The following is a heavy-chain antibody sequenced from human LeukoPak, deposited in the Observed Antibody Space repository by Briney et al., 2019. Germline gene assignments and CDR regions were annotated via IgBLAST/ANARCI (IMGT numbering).Heavy chain of an antibody. Sequence: PGGSLRLSCTASGFTFSSYWMNWVRQAPGKGLEWVANIKQDASREHYVDSVKGRFTISRDNAKNSLYLQMNSLRAEDTAVYYCARDRYYDSSGYSSGYYYYMDVWGKGTTVTISS. CDR2: IKQDASRE. V-gene: IGHV3-7*01. J-gene: IGHJ6*03. CDR1: GFTFSSYW. CDR3: ARDRYYDSSGYSSGYYYYMDV. D-gene: IGHD3-22*01.